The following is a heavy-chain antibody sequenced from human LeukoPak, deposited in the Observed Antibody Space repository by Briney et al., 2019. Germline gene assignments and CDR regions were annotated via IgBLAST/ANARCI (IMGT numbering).Heavy chain of an antibody. Sequence: SVKVSCKASGGTFSSYAISWVRQAPGQGLEWMGGIIPIFGTANYAQKFQGRVTITADESTSTAYMELSSLRSEDTAVYYCARCLSPGMVRGVCYYYYMDVWGKGTTVTISS. J-gene: IGHJ6*03. V-gene: IGHV1-69*13. CDR2: IIPIFGTA. D-gene: IGHD3-10*01. CDR1: GGTFSSYA. CDR3: ARCLSPGMVRGVCYYYYMDV.